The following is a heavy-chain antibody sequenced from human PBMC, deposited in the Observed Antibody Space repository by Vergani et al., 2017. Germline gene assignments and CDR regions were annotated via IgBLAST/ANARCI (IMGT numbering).Heavy chain of an antibody. Sequence: QLQLQESGPGLVKPSETLSLTCTVSGGSISSGSYYWSWIRQPAGKGLEWIGRIYTSGSTNYNPSLKSRVTISVDTSKNQFSLKLSSVTAADTAVYYCARALYYDFWSGYDDYYYYYMDVWGKGTTVTVSS. D-gene: IGHD3-3*01. J-gene: IGHJ6*03. CDR2: IYTSGST. CDR1: GGSISSGSYY. CDR3: ARALYYDFWSGYDDYYYYYMDV. V-gene: IGHV4-61*02.